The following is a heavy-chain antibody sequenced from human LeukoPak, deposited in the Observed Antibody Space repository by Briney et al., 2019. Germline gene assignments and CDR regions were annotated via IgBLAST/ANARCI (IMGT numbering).Heavy chain of an antibody. CDR2: IYYSGST. CDR3: ARHVGAPFNYMDV. CDR1: GGSISSSSYY. D-gene: IGHD1-26*01. J-gene: IGHJ6*03. Sequence: SETLSLTCTVSGGSISSSSYYWGWIRQPPGKGLEWIGSIYYSGSTYYNPSLKSRVTISVDTSKNQFSLKLSSVTAADTAVYYCARHVGAPFNYMDVWGKGTTVTVSS. V-gene: IGHV4-39*01.